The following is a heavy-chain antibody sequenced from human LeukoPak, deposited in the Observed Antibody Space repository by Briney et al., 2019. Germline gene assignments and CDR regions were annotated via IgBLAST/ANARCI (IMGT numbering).Heavy chain of an antibody. CDR1: VYTLTNFY. Sequence: GASVKVSCKASVYTLTNFYIHWVRQAPGQGLEWMGWMNPNSGDTSYAREFQDRVTMTRDTSLSTAYMELSRLRSDDTAVYFCARRPINCIITNCYVDYWGQGTLVTVSS. CDR3: ARRPINCIITNCYVDY. V-gene: IGHV1-2*02. D-gene: IGHD2-2*01. CDR2: MNPNSGDT. J-gene: IGHJ4*02.